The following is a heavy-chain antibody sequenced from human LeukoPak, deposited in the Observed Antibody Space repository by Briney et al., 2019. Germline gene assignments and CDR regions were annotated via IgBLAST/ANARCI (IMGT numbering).Heavy chain of an antibody. Sequence: WGSLRLSCAASGFTFDDYAMHWARQAPGKGLEWVSLISGDGGSTYYADSVKGRFTISRDNSKNSLYLQMNSLRTEDTALYYCANSLRPSYYMDVWRKATTVTVSS. CDR2: ISGDGGST. J-gene: IGHJ6*03. CDR3: ANSLRPSYYMDV. CDR1: GFTFDDYA. V-gene: IGHV3-43*02.